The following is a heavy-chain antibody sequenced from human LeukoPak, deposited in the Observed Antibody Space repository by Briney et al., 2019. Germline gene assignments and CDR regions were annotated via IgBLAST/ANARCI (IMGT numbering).Heavy chain of an antibody. Sequence: ASVKVSCKSSGYTFIDHYMHWVRQAPGQGLEWMGWINPKSGDTNYPQTFQGRVTMTRDTSISTVYMELSGLTSDDTALYYCATEGQYHYYLDVWGNGTTVTVSS. D-gene: IGHD4-11*01. CDR3: ATEGQYHYYLDV. CDR2: INPKSGDT. J-gene: IGHJ6*03. CDR1: GYTFIDHY. V-gene: IGHV1-2*02.